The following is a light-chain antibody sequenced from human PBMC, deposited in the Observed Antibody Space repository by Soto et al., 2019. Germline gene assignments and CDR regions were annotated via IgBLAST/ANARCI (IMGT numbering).Light chain of an antibody. CDR2: MVS. CDR3: TSPTQGSAYV. V-gene: IGLV2-14*01. Sequence: QSVLTQPASVSGSPGQTITISCTGTSSDVGNYNYVSWYQQYPGRVPKLLIYMVSNRPSGVSNRFSGSKSGNTASLTISGLQAEDEADYFFTSPTQGSAYVCGNGTKVTV. CDR1: SSDVGNYNY. J-gene: IGLJ1*01.